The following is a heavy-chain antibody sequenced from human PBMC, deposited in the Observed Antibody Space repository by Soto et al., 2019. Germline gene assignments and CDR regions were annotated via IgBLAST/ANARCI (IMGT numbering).Heavy chain of an antibody. D-gene: IGHD3-10*01. CDR1: GGTFSSYA. CDR3: ASDYYGSGSYYPNLYYYYGMDV. Sequence: QVQLVQSGAEVKKPGSSVKVSCKASGGTFSSYAISWVRQAPGQGLEWMGGIIPIFGTANYAQKFQGRVTITADEFTSTAYMELRSLSSEDTAVYYCASDYYGSGSYYPNLYYYYGMDVWGQGTTVTVSS. V-gene: IGHV1-69*01. CDR2: IIPIFGTA. J-gene: IGHJ6*02.